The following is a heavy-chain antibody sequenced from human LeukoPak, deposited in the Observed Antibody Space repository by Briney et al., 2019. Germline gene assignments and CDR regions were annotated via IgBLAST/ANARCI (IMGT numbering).Heavy chain of an antibody. CDR3: ARERDDYYFDY. CDR1: GFTFSGYE. CDR2: ISRSGTII. D-gene: IGHD3-3*01. V-gene: IGHV3-48*03. J-gene: IGHJ4*02. Sequence: GGSLRLSCAASGFTFSGYEMNWVRQAPGKGLEWVSYISRSGTIISYADSVRGRLTISSDHAKNSLYLQMNSLRAEDTAVYYCARERDDYYFDYWGQGTLVTVSS.